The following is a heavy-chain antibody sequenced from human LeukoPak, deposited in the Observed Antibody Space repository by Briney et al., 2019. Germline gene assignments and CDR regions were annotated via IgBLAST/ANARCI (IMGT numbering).Heavy chain of an antibody. Sequence: SQTLSLTCAISGDSASSNSVAWNWIRQSPSRGLEWLGRAYFRSKWYNDYAVSVKSRISINPDTSKNQFSLQLNSVTPEDTAVYYCARSQTGVAFDYWGQGTLVTVSS. J-gene: IGHJ4*02. CDR1: GDSASSNSVA. D-gene: IGHD3-3*01. CDR2: AYFRSKWYN. V-gene: IGHV6-1*01. CDR3: ARSQTGVAFDY.